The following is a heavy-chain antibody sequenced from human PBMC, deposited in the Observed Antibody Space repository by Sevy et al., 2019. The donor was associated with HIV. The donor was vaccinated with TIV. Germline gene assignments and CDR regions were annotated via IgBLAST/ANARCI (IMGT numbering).Heavy chain of an antibody. J-gene: IGHJ4*02. CDR2: ISGSGGST. CDR1: GFTFSSYS. CDR3: AKIAMVRGVMDFDY. V-gene: IGHV3-23*01. Sequence: GGSLRLSCAASGFTFSSYSMNWVRQAPGKGLEWVSAISGSGGSTYYADSVKGRFTISRDNSKNTLYLQMNSLRAEDTAVYYCAKIAMVRGVMDFDYWGQGTLVTVSS. D-gene: IGHD3-10*01.